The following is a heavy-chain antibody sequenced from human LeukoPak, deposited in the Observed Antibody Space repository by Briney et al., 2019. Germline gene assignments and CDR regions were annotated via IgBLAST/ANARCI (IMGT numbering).Heavy chain of an antibody. D-gene: IGHD3-22*01. V-gene: IGHV1-2*02. CDR3: ARDERYDSSGYPFDQ. J-gene: IGHJ4*02. CDR1: GYTFTGYF. CDR2: INPNSGGT. Sequence: GASVKVSCKASGYTFTGYFIHWVRQAPGQGLEWMGWINPNSGGTNYAQKFQGRVTMTRDTSISTAYMELSRLRSDDTAVYYCARDERYDSSGYPFDQWGQGTLVTVSS.